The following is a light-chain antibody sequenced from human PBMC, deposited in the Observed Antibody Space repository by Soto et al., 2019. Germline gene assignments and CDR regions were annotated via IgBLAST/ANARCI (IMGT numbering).Light chain of an antibody. CDR3: QQRSNWPPYT. CDR1: QSVSSY. V-gene: IGKV3-11*01. CDR2: DAS. Sequence: EIVLTQSPATLSLSPGERATLSCRASQSVSSYLAWYQQKPGQAPRLLIYDASNRATGIPARSSGSRSGTDFHLTISSLEPQDFAVYYCQQRSNWPPYTFGQGTKLEI. J-gene: IGKJ2*01.